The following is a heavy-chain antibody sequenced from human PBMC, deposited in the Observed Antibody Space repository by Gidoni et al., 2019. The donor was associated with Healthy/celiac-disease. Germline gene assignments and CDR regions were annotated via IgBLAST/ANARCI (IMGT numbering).Heavy chain of an antibody. CDR3: ARDRNGYSSVRAWWFDP. V-gene: IGHV3-7*03. CDR2: IKQDGSEK. D-gene: IGHD6-19*01. Sequence: EVQLVESGGGLVQHGGSLRLPCAASGCTFSRYWMSWVRQAPGKGLEWVAKIKQDGSEKYYVDSVKGRFTISRDNAKNSLYLQMNSLRAEDTAVYYCARDRNGYSSVRAWWFDPWGQGTLVTVSS. CDR1: GCTFSRYW. J-gene: IGHJ5*02.